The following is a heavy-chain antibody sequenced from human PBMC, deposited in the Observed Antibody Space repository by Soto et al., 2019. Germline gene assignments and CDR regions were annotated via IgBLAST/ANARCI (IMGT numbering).Heavy chain of an antibody. CDR1: GFTFSSYA. CDR2: ITGTGGTP. J-gene: IGHJ4*02. CDR3: AKFFVETGGSSGWPWSFHF. Sequence: EVQLLESGGGLVQPGGSLRLSCAASGFTFSSYAMSWVRQAPGKGLEWVSAITGTGGTPYYADSVKGRFTISRDNSRNPLHLQMNSLRAEDTAMYYCAKFFVETGGSSGWPWSFHFWGQGTLVTVSS. D-gene: IGHD6-25*01. V-gene: IGHV3-23*01.